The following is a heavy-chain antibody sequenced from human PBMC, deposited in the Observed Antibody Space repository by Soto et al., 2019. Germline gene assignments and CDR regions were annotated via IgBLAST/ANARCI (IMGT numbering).Heavy chain of an antibody. J-gene: IGHJ4*02. CDR1: GYAFTNYN. V-gene: IGHV1-46*01. Sequence: ASVKVSCKASGYAFTNYNIHWVRQAPGQGLQWMGEVNPSRGTAGYAETFQGRVTMTRNPSTRTVYMVLTSLTPEDTAIYYCARIASPGKNFFDYWGQGTLVTVSS. CDR3: ARIASPGKNFFDY. CDR2: VNPSRGTA. D-gene: IGHD3-22*01.